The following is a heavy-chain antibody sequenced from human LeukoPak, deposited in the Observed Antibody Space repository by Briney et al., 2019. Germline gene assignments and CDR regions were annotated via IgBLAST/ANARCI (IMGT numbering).Heavy chain of an antibody. CDR3: AKVSIAAAGIGGYFDY. Sequence: GGSLRLSCAASGFTFSSYGMHWVRQAPGKGLEWVAVISYDGSNKYYADSVKGRFTISRDNSKNTLYLQMNSLRAEDTAVYYCAKVSIAAAGIGGYFDYWGQGTLVTVSS. D-gene: IGHD6-13*01. CDR1: GFTFSSYG. V-gene: IGHV3-30*18. CDR2: ISYDGSNK. J-gene: IGHJ4*02.